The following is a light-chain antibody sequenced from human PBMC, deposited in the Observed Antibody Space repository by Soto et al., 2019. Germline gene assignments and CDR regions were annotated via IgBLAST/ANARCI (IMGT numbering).Light chain of an antibody. CDR1: PSVSSY. CDR2: DAS. CDR3: QQRRDWPLT. V-gene: IGKV3-11*01. J-gene: IGKJ4*01. Sequence: EIVLTQSPATLSLSPGEIATLSCRASPSVSSYLAWYQQKPGQAPRLLIYDASNRATGIPARFSGSGSGTDFTRTISRLEPEDFAVYYCQQRRDWPLTVGGGTKVEIQ.